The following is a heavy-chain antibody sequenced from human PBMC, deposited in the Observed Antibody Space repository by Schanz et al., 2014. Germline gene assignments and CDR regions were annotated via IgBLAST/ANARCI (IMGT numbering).Heavy chain of an antibody. CDR1: GFTFSAYY. V-gene: IGHV3-30*02. J-gene: IGHJ5*01. CDR3: AKQHVVRGVIYLNWFDS. Sequence: VQLLESGGGLVQPGGSLRLSCAASGFTFSAYYMDWVRQAPGKGLEWVAILWHDGSKKYYADSVKGRFTVSRDDSKNTVHLQMNSLRAEDTAVYYCAKQHVVRGVIYLNWFDSWGQGTLVTVSS. CDR2: LWHDGSKK. D-gene: IGHD3-10*01.